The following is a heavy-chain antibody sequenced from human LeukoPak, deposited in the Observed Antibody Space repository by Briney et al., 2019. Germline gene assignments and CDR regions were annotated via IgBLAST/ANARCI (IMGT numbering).Heavy chain of an antibody. CDR2: IWYDGSNR. J-gene: IGHJ4*02. V-gene: IGHV3-33*01. CDR3: ARAKGVSTGYRPTDY. D-gene: IGHD3-22*01. CDR1: GFTSSSSG. Sequence: PGGPLRLSCAASGFTSSSSGMHWVRQAPGKGLEWVAVIWYDGSNRYYADPVKGRFTVSRDNSKNTLYLQMNSLRAEDTAVYYCARAKGVSTGYRPTDYWGQGTLVTVSS.